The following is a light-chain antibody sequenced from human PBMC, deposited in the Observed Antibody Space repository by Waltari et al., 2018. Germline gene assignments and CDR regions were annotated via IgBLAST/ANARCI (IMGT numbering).Light chain of an antibody. CDR1: SPRSHY. V-gene: IGLV3-19*01. J-gene: IGLJ3*02. Sequence: SSALSQDSAVCVALGQIVRITYPGVSPRSHYSSWYQQKPGQAPILVFYGKNSRPSGIPDRFSGSRSGSTASLTITGAQAEDEADYHCNSRDSSGQHLAVFGGGTKLTVL. CDR2: GKN. CDR3: NSRDSSGQHLAV.